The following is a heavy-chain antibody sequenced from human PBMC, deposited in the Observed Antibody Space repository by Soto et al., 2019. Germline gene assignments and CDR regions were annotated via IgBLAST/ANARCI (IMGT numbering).Heavy chain of an antibody. CDR2: INAGNGNT. D-gene: IGHD3-10*01. Sequence: GASVKVSCKASGYTFTSYAMHWVRQAPGQRLEWMGWINAGNGNTKYSQKFQGRVTITRDTSASTAYMELSSLRSEDTAVYYCARDLDYYGSGSYYNDYWGQGTLVTVSS. J-gene: IGHJ4*02. CDR3: ARDLDYYGSGSYYNDY. CDR1: GYTFTSYA. V-gene: IGHV1-3*01.